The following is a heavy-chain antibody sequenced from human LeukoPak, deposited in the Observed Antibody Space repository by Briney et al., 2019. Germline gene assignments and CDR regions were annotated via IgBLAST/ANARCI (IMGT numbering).Heavy chain of an antibody. Sequence: GGSLRLSCAASGFTFCDYYMTWIRQAPGKGLEWVSYISSSGSTIYYADSVKGRFTISRDNAKNSLYLQMNSLRAEDTALYYCARDWSGQSYDYWGQGTLVTVSS. J-gene: IGHJ4*02. CDR1: GFTFCDYY. V-gene: IGHV3-11*04. CDR2: ISSSGSTI. CDR3: ARDWSGQSYDY. D-gene: IGHD3-3*01.